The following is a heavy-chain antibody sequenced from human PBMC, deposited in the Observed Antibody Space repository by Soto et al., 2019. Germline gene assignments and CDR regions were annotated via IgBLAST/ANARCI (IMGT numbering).Heavy chain of an antibody. J-gene: IGHJ2*01. CDR2: IYWDDDK. D-gene: IGHD3-16*01. CDR1: GFSLRSSAVG. Sequence: QITLKESGPTLVKPTQTLTLTCTFSGFSLRSSAVGVGWIRQPPGKALEWLALIYWDDDKRYSPSLKSRLTLTNDTSKTQVVLTMTNIDPVDTATYYCARRWGRGKDFNWCFDLWGRGTLVTVSS. V-gene: IGHV2-5*02. CDR3: ARRWGRGKDFNWCFDL.